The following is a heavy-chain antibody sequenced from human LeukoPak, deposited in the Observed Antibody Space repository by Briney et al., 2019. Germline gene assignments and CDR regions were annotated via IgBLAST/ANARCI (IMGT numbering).Heavy chain of an antibody. D-gene: IGHD4-17*01. CDR1: GYTFTGYY. V-gene: IGHV1-69*06. Sequence: SVKVSCKASGYTFTGYYMHWVRQAPGQGLEWMGGIIPIFGTANYAQKFQGRVTITADKSTSTAYMELSSLRSEDTAVYYCARRGDYGGYFDHWGQGTLVTVSS. CDR2: IIPIFGTA. CDR3: ARRGDYGGYFDH. J-gene: IGHJ4*02.